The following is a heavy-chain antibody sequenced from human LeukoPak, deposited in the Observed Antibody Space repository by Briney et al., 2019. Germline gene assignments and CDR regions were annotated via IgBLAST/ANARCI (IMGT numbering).Heavy chain of an antibody. Sequence: SVKVSCKASGGTFSSYAISWVRQAPGQGLEWMGGIIPIFGTANYAQKFQGRVTVTADESTSTAYMELSSLRSEDTAVYYCARASLLWFGEPVFDYWGQGTLVTVSS. V-gene: IGHV1-69*13. CDR1: GGTFSSYA. J-gene: IGHJ4*02. CDR2: IIPIFGTA. D-gene: IGHD3-10*01. CDR3: ARASLLWFGEPVFDY.